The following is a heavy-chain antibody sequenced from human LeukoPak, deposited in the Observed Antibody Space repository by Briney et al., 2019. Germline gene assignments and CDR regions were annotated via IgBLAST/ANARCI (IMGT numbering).Heavy chain of an antibody. CDR3: ARDRGFFDY. V-gene: IGHV3-30-3*01. CDR2: ISYDGSNK. J-gene: IGHJ4*02. CDR1: GFTLSSYA. D-gene: IGHD3-10*01. Sequence: GGSLRLSCAASGFTLSSYAMHWVRQAPGKGLEWVAVISYDGSNKYYADSVKGRFTISRDNSKNTLYLQMNSLRAEDTAVYYCARDRGFFDYWGQGTLVTVSS.